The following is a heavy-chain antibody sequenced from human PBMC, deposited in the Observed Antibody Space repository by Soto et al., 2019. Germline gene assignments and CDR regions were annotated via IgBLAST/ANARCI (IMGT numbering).Heavy chain of an antibody. D-gene: IGHD6-19*01. CDR1: GFSLSTSGVG. CDR2: IYWDDDK. J-gene: IGHJ4*02. V-gene: IGHV2-5*02. CDR3: ARNSSGWYGFDY. Sequence: QITLKESGPPLVKPTQTLTLTCTFSGFSLSTSGVGVGWIRQPPGKALEWLALIYWDDDKRYSPSLKSRLTITEDTSKNQAVLTMTNMDPVDTAKYYCARNSSGWYGFDYWGQGTLVTVSS.